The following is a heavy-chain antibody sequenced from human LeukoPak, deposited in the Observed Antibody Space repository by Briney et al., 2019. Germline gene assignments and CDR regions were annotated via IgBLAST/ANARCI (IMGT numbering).Heavy chain of an antibody. V-gene: IGHV1-69*06. J-gene: IGHJ4*02. CDR1: GGTFSSYA. CDR2: IIPIFGTA. CDR3: ARAGFDWLSYYFDY. Sequence: SVKVSCKASGGTFSSYAISWVRQAPGQGLEWMGGIIPIFGTANYARKFQGRVTITADKSTSTAYMELSSLRSEDTAVYYCARAGFDWLSYYFDYWGQGTLVTVSS. D-gene: IGHD3-9*01.